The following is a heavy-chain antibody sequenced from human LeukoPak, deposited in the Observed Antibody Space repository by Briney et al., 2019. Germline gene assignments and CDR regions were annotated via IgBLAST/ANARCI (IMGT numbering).Heavy chain of an antibody. CDR1: GFTFSSYW. D-gene: IGHD6-19*01. CDR2: IKQDGSEK. CDR3: ATGVRGYNSALDY. J-gene: IGHJ4*02. V-gene: IGHV3-7*01. Sequence: GGSLRLSCAASGFTFSSYWVSWVRQAPGKGLEWVANIKQDGSEKYYVDSVKGRFTISRDNAKNSLYLQMNSLRAEDTAVYYCATGVRGYNSALDYWGQGTLVTVSP.